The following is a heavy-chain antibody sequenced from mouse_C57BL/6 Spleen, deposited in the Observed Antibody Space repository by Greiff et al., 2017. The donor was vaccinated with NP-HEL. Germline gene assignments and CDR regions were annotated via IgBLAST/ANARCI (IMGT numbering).Heavy chain of an antibody. D-gene: IGHD3-2*02. CDR1: GFTFSSYA. CDR2: ISDGGSYT. V-gene: IGHV5-4*01. Sequence: DVMLVESGGGLVKPGGSLKLSCAASGFTFSSYAMSWVRQTPEKRLEWVATISDGGSYTYYPDNVKGRFTISRDNAKNNLYLQMGHLKSEDTAMYYCAREGLSAQATEAMDYWGQGTSVTVSS. J-gene: IGHJ4*01. CDR3: AREGLSAQATEAMDY.